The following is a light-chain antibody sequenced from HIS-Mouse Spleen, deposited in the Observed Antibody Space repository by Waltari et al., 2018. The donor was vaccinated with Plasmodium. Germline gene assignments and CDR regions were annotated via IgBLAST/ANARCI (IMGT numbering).Light chain of an antibody. CDR2: EES. Sequence: SYELTQPPSVSVSPGQTARITCSGDALPKKYAYWYQQKSGQAPVLVIYEESKRPSGMPEGVAGSSSGTMATLTSSGAQVEDEADYYCYSTDSSGNHRVFGGGTKLTVL. V-gene: IGLV3-10*01. J-gene: IGLJ3*02. CDR1: ALPKKY. CDR3: YSTDSSGNHRV.